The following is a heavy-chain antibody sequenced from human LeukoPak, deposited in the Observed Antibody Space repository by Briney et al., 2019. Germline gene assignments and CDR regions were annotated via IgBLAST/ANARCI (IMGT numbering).Heavy chain of an antibody. CDR3: ARHDSRGYSG. J-gene: IGHJ4*02. CDR2: ISSSSSYI. V-gene: IGHV3-21*01. CDR1: GFTFSSYS. Sequence: GGSLRLSCAASGFTFSSYSMNWVRQAPGKGLEWVSSISSSSSYIYYADSVKGRFTISRDNAKNSLYLQMNSLRAEDTAAYYCARHDSRGYSGWGQGTLVTVSS. D-gene: IGHD5-12*01.